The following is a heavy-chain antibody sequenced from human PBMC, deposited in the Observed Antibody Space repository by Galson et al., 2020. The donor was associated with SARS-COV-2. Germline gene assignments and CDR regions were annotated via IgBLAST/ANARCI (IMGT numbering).Heavy chain of an antibody. J-gene: IGHJ4*02. V-gene: IGHV2-5*02. CDR2: IYWDDDK. D-gene: IGHD6-6*01. Sequence: SGPTLVKPTQTLTLTCTFSGFSLSTSGVAVGWIRQPPGKALEWLPFIYWDDDKRYSPSLNSRLPITKDTSKNQVVLIMTNMDPVDTGTYYCGHTVYTASSPPFYYWGQGTLVTVSS. CDR1: GFSLSTSGVA. CDR3: GHTVYTASSPPFYY.